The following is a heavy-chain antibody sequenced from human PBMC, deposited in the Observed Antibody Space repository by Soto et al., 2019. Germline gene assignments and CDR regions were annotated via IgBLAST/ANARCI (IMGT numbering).Heavy chain of an antibody. CDR1: GGSFIGYY. J-gene: IGHJ4*02. CDR2: INHSGST. D-gene: IGHD6-19*01. CDR3: ARRTVNIRTFYSGLKPHCFDY. V-gene: IGHV4-34*01. Sequence: SETKSDPCAVYGGSFIGYYWSWIRQTPGKGLEWIGEINHSGSTNYNPSLKSRVAISVDTSKNQFSLKLKSVTAADTAIYYCARRTVNIRTFYSGLKPHCFDYCGQGAPVTVSS.